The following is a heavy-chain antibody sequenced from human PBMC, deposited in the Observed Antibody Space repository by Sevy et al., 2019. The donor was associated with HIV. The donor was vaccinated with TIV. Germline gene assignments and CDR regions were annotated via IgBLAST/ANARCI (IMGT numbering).Heavy chain of an antibody. Sequence: PSETLSLTCSVSGVSINNYYWAWIRQAPGKGLLWIGYIYHNGSTTYNPSLKSRVTISLDTTKNQFSLNVRSVTAADTAVYYCARDLRSTSRFYYGMDVWGPGTMVTVSS. J-gene: IGHJ6*02. CDR3: ARDLRSTSRFYYGMDV. CDR2: IYHNGST. V-gene: IGHV4-59*01. CDR1: GVSINNYY. D-gene: IGHD2-2*01.